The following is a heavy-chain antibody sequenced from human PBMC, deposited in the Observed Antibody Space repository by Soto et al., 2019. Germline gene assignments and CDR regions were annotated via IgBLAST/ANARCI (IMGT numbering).Heavy chain of an antibody. CDR3: AEGYYDSSGYFRYYGMDV. CDR1: GGTFSSYA. Sequence: ASVKVSCKASGGTFSSYAISWVRQAPGQGLEWMGGIIPIFGTANYAQKFQGRVTITADESTSTAYMELSSLRSEDTAVYYCAEGYYDSSGYFRYYGMDVWGQGTTVTVSS. J-gene: IGHJ6*02. CDR2: IIPIFGTA. D-gene: IGHD3-22*01. V-gene: IGHV1-69*13.